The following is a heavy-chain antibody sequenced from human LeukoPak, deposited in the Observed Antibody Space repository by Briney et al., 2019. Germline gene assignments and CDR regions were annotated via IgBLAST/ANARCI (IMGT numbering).Heavy chain of an antibody. CDR1: GLTLSTYS. CDR2: ISSTSSTI. D-gene: IGHD2-21*02. V-gene: IGHV3-48*01. CDR3: ARDTLVYFAVTGGFDP. Sequence: QPGGSLRLSCAASGLTLSTYSMHWVRQAPGKGLEWVSYISSTSSTIYYADSVKGRFTISRDNAKNSLYLQMNSLRAEDTAVYYCARDTLVYFAVTGGFDPWGQGTLVTVSS. J-gene: IGHJ5*02.